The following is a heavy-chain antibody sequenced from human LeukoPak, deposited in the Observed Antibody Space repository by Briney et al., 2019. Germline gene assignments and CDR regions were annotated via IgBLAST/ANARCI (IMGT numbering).Heavy chain of an antibody. CDR3: ARVLSGVHDAFDI. CDR1: GFIFSTYA. D-gene: IGHD3-10*01. J-gene: IGHJ3*02. V-gene: IGHV3-30*04. CDR2: TSFDGGSK. Sequence: GGSLRLSCAAFGFIFSTYAMHWVRQAPGKGLEWVAVTSFDGGSKYYGDSVKGRFTIYRDNSMNTLYLQMNTLRPEDTAVYYCARVLSGVHDAFDIWGQGTMVTVSS.